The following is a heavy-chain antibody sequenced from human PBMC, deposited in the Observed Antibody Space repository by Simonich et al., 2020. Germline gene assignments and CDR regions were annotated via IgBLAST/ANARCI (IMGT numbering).Heavy chain of an antibody. CDR3: ARDRNWGWFDP. Sequence: QVQLVESGGGVVQPGRSLRLSCAASGFTFSSYAMHWVRQAPGKGREGLAVISNDGSNKYYADAVKGRFTISRDKSKNTLYLQMNSLRAEDTAVYYCARDRNWGWFDPWGQGTLVTVSS. V-gene: IGHV3-30*07. CDR1: GFTFSSYA. CDR2: ISNDGSNK. D-gene: IGHD7-27*01. J-gene: IGHJ5*02.